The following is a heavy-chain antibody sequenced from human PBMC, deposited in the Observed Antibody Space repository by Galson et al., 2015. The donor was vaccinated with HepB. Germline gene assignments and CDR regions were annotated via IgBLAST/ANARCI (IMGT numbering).Heavy chain of an antibody. CDR1: GYTFTSYD. D-gene: IGHD6-13*01. CDR3: ARGSPLYSSSWSIHFDY. Sequence: SVKVSCKASGYTFTSYDINWVRQATGQGLEWMGWMNPNSGNTGYAQKFQGRVTMTRNTSISTAYMELSSLRSEDTAVYYCARGSPLYSSSWSIHFDYWGQGTLVTVSS. J-gene: IGHJ4*02. V-gene: IGHV1-8*01. CDR2: MNPNSGNT.